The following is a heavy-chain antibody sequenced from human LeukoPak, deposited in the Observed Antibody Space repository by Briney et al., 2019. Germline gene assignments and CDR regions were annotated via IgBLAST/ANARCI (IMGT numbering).Heavy chain of an antibody. J-gene: IGHJ4*02. CDR2: INTDNSNT. CDR3: TRRWSTAKDGGCFDY. D-gene: IGHD6-6*01. CDR1: GYTFNIYA. Sequence: ASVRVSCKASGYTFNIYAMHWVRQAPGQRLGWMGWINTDNSNTKYSQKFQGRVTITRDISASTAYLELSSLRSEDTALYYCTRRWSTAKDGGCFDYWGQGTLVTVSS. V-gene: IGHV1-3*04.